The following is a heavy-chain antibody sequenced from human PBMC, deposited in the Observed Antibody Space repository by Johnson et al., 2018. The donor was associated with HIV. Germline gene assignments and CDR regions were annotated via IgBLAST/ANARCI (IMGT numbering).Heavy chain of an antibody. Sequence: VQLVESGGGVVQPGRSVRLSCVVSGLNFSDYGMHWVRQAPGKGLEWVAVISYDGSNKYYADSVKGRFTISRDNSKNTLYLQMNSLGAEDTAVYYCARVHPAVAGNDAFDIWGQGTMVTVSS. CDR1: GLNFSDYG. J-gene: IGHJ3*02. CDR2: ISYDGSNK. CDR3: ARVHPAVAGNDAFDI. D-gene: IGHD6-19*01. V-gene: IGHV3-30-3*01.